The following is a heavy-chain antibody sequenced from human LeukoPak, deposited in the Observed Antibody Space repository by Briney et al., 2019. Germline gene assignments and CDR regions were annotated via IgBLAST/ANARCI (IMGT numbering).Heavy chain of an antibody. V-gene: IGHV3-66*01. D-gene: IGHD6-6*01. CDR3: ARDPPAVAANTYG. Sequence: GGSLRLSCAASGVTVSNNYMNWVRQAPGKGLEWVSLIYSGGSTYYADSVKGRFTISRDNSKNTLYLQMNSLRAEDAAVYYCARDPPAVAANTYGWGQGTLVTVSS. J-gene: IGHJ4*02. CDR1: GVTVSNNY. CDR2: IYSGGST.